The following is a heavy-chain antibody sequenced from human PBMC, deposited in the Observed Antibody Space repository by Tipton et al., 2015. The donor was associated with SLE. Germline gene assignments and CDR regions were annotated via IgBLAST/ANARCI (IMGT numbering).Heavy chain of an antibody. CDR2: IKQDGSEK. CDR1: GFTFSSYW. V-gene: IGHV3-7*01. Sequence: SLRLSCAASGFTFSSYWMSWVRQAPGKGLEWVANIKQDGSEKYYVDSVKGRFTISRDNAKNSLYLQMNSLRAEDTAVYYCARDLSSGWYGGHFDYWGQGTLVTVSS. J-gene: IGHJ4*02. D-gene: IGHD6-19*01. CDR3: ARDLSSGWYGGHFDY.